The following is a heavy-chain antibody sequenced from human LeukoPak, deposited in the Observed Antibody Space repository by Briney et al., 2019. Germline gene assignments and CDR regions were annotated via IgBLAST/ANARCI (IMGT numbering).Heavy chain of an antibody. V-gene: IGHV4-39*07. CDR1: GVSISTNNYY. J-gene: IGHJ6*04. CDR3: TTDQLTSRLAV. Sequence: SETLSLTCTVSGVSISTNNYYWGWIRQPPGKGLEWIGSIHYSGNTYYNPSLKSRVTISQDTPRNSVSLKLSSVTAADTAVYYCTTDQLTSRLAVWGEGATVTVSS. D-gene: IGHD3-16*01. CDR2: IHYSGNT.